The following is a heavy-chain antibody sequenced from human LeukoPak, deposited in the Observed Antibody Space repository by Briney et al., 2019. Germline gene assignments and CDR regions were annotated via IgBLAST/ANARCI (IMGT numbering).Heavy chain of an antibody. D-gene: IGHD2-2*03. J-gene: IGHJ6*03. CDR3: ARDGYRLSGYFYYMDV. V-gene: IGHV1-18*01. Sequence: ASVKVSCKASGYTFASFGTTWVRQAPGQGLEWMGWINTHNGDTNYAQKLQGRVTMTTDTSTSTAYMELRSLRSDDTAVYYCARDGYRLSGYFYYMDVWGKGTTVTVSS. CDR1: GYTFASFG. CDR2: INTHNGDT.